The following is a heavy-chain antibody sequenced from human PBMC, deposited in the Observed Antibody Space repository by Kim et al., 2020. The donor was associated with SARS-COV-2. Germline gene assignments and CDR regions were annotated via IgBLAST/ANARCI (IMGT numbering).Heavy chain of an antibody. V-gene: IGHV3-15*01. CDR3: TTGYSSSKRRGYYYGMDV. CDR1: GFTFSNAW. Sequence: GGSLRLSCAASGFTFSNAWMSWVRQAPGKGLEWVGRIKSKTDGGTTDYAAPVKGRFTISRDDSKNTLYLQMNSLKTEDTAVYYCTTGYSSSKRRGYYYGMDVWGQGTTVTVSS. D-gene: IGHD6-13*01. J-gene: IGHJ6*02. CDR2: IKSKTDGGTT.